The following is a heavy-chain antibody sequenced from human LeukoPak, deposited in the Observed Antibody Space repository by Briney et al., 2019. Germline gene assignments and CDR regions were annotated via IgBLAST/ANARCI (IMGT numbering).Heavy chain of an antibody. D-gene: IGHD2-2*01. CDR1: GDSLSSSY. CDR2: IYTSGYT. CDR3: ARDRGPAAAIFDY. Sequence: SSETLSLTCTVSGDSLSSSYWSWVRQPAGKGLEWIGRIYTSGYTNYNPSLRGRVTMSVDTSKNQFSLKLSSVTAADTAVYYCARDRGPAAAIFDYWGQGTLVTVSS. V-gene: IGHV4-4*07. J-gene: IGHJ4*02.